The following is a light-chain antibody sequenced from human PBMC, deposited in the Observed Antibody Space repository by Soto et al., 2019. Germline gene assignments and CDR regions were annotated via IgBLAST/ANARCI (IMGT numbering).Light chain of an antibody. CDR1: QSVSSN. CDR2: GAS. CDR3: QQRSNWPPIT. J-gene: IGKJ5*01. V-gene: IGKV3-11*01. Sequence: EIVMTQSPATLSVSPGERATLSCRASQSVSSNLAWYQQKPGQAPRLLIYGASNRATGIPARFSGSGSGTDFTLTISSLEPEDFAVYYCQQRSNWPPITFGQGRRLEIK.